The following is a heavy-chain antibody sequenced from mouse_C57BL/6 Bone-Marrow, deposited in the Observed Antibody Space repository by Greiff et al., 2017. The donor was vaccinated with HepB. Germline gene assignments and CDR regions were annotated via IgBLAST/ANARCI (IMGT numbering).Heavy chain of an antibody. Sequence: VKLVESGPGLVAPSQSLSITCTVSGFSLTRYGVSWVRQPPGKGLEWMGVIWGDGSTNDHSATISRMSISKDDSKSQVFLKLNRLQTDDTATYYCSKPGGWLNVYAMDYWGQGTSVTVSS. CDR3: SKPGGWLNVYAMDY. J-gene: IGHJ4*01. CDR2: IWGDGST. V-gene: IGHV2-3*01. CDR1: GFSLTRYG. D-gene: IGHD1-1*02.